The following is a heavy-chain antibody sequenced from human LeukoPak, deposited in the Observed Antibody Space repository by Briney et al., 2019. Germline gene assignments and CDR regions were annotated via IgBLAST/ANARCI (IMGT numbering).Heavy chain of an antibody. CDR3: ASGANILTGYSPYYFDY. J-gene: IGHJ4*02. CDR1: GYTFTGYY. Sequence: ASVKVSCKASGYTFTGYYIHWVRQAPGQGPEWMGLMNPNSGGTNYAQKFQGRVTMTRDTSISTAYMELSRLRSDDTAVYYCASGANILTGYSPYYFDYWGQGTLVT. V-gene: IGHV1-2*02. CDR2: MNPNSGGT. D-gene: IGHD3-9*01.